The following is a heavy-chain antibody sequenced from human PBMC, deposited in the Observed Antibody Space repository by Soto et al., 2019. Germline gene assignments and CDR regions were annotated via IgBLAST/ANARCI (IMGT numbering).Heavy chain of an antibody. V-gene: IGHV1-18*04. CDR1: GYTFTSDG. Sequence: ASVKVSCKASGYTFTSDGIGGVRQAPGQGLEWMGWISAYNGNTNYAQKLQGRVTMTTDTSTSTAYMELRSLGSDDTAVYYCARVAVAGTGRDYYYYGMDVWGQGTTVTVSS. D-gene: IGHD6-19*01. CDR2: ISAYNGNT. CDR3: ARVAVAGTGRDYYYYGMDV. J-gene: IGHJ6*02.